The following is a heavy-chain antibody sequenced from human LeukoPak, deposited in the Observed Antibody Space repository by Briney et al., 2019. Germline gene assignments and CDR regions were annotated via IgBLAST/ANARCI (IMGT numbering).Heavy chain of an antibody. CDR1: GCTFSRYA. Sequence: GASVTVSCTASGCTFSRYAMRWVRQAPGKGLEWMARIIPIRGTANYAQTFQGRVTITADKAKNTVYLQMSSLRAEDTAVYYCARLVRGVLYDYYYGMYVWGQGTTVSVSS. CDR2: IIPIRGTA. CDR3: ARLVRGVLYDYYYGMYV. D-gene: IGHD3-10*01. V-gene: IGHV1-69*04. J-gene: IGHJ6*01.